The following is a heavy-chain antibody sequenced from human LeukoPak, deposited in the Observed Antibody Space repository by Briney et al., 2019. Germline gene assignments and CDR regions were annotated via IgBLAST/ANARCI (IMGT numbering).Heavy chain of an antibody. CDR2: ISYDGSNK. Sequence: PGGSLRLSCAASGFTFSSYAMHWVRQAPGKGLEWVAVISYDGSNKYYADSVKGRFTVSRDNSKNTLYLQMNSLRAEDTAVYYCAKVDADHRPLYFSGYDGPDYWGQGTLVTVSS. D-gene: IGHD5-12*01. CDR3: AKVDADHRPLYFSGYDGPDY. J-gene: IGHJ4*02. CDR1: GFTFSSYA. V-gene: IGHV3-30-3*01.